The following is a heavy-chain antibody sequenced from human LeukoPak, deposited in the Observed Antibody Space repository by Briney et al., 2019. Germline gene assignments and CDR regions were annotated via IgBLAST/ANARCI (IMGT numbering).Heavy chain of an antibody. J-gene: IGHJ4*02. Sequence: PSETLSLTCNVSGGSISSGDYYWSWIRQPPGKGLEWIGYIYYSGSTYYNPSLESRVTISVDTSKNQFSLKLSSVTAADTAVYYCARGRLTGYYIWGQGTLVTVSS. D-gene: IGHD3-9*01. V-gene: IGHV4-30-4*01. CDR1: GGSISSGDYY. CDR2: IYYSGST. CDR3: ARGRLTGYYI.